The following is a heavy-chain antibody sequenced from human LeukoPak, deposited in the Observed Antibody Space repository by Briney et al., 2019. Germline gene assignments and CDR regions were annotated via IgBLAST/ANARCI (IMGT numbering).Heavy chain of an antibody. D-gene: IGHD2-15*01. Sequence: PGGYLRLSCAASGFTFSSYAMSWVRQTPGKGLEWVSAISGSGGSTYYADSVKGRFTISRDNSKNTLYLQMNSLRAEDTAVYYCAKPYCSGGSCYHSGYYYYYMDVWGKGTTVSVS. CDR2: ISGSGGST. CDR1: GFTFSSYA. J-gene: IGHJ6*03. V-gene: IGHV3-23*01. CDR3: AKPYCSGGSCYHSGYYYYYMDV.